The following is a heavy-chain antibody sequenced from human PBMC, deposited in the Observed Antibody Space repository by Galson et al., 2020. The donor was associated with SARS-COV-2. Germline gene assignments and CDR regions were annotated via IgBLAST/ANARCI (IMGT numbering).Heavy chain of an antibody. J-gene: IGHJ6*03. V-gene: IGHV4-59*01. Sequence: SQTLSLTCTVSGGSISSYYWSWIRQPPGKGLEWIGYIYYSGSTNYNPSLKSRVTISVDTSKNQFSLKLSSVTAADTAVYYCARVGRIYGSGSYYYYYYMDAWGKGTTVTISS. CDR3: ARVGRIYGSGSYYYYYYMDA. CDR2: IYYSGST. CDR1: GGSISSYY. D-gene: IGHD3-10*01.